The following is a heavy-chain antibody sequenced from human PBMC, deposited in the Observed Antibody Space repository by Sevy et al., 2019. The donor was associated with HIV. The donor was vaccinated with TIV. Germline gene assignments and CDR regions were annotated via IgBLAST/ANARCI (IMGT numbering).Heavy chain of an antibody. CDR2: ISSSGSTI. V-gene: IGHV3-11*01. CDR3: ARGSDDGDYGLYYYYYYGMDV. D-gene: IGHD4-17*01. Sequence: GGSLRLSCAASGFTFSDYYMSWIRQAPGKGLEWVSYISSSGSTIYYADSVKGRFTISRDNAKNSLYLQMNSLRAEDTAVYYCARGSDDGDYGLYYYYYYGMDVWGQGTTVTVSS. J-gene: IGHJ6*02. CDR1: GFTFSDYY.